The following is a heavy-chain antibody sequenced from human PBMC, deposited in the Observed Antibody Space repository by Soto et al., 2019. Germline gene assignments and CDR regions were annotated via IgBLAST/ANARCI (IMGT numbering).Heavy chain of an antibody. CDR1: GFTFSNAW. D-gene: IGHD6-13*01. J-gene: IGHJ6*02. CDR2: IKSKTDGGTT. CDR3: TTAGTPDYYYYYGMDV. Sequence: EVQLVESGGGLVKPGGSLRLSCAASGFTFSNAWMSWVRQAPGKGLEWVGRIKSKTDGGTTDYAAPVKGRFTISRDDSKNTLHLQMNSLKTEDTAVYYCTTAGTPDYYYYYGMDVWGQGTTVTVSS. V-gene: IGHV3-15*01.